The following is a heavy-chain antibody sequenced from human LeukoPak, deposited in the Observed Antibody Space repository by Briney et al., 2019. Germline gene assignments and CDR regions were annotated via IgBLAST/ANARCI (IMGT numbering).Heavy chain of an antibody. J-gene: IGHJ5*01. CDR1: GYTFTGYY. CDR2: INPNSGGT. Sequence: ASVKVSCKASGYTFTGYYMHWVRQAPGQGLEWMGWINPNSGGTNYAQKFQGRVTMTRDTSISTAYMELSRLRSDDTAVYYCARGKSRVYSSGWFAYWGQGTLVTVSP. CDR3: ARGKSRVYSSGWFAY. V-gene: IGHV1-2*02. D-gene: IGHD6-19*01.